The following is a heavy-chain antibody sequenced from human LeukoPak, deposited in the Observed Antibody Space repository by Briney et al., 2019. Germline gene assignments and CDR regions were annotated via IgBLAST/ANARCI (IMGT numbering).Heavy chain of an antibody. CDR2: ISSSGSTI. CDR1: GFTFSDYY. V-gene: IGHV3-11*04. J-gene: IGHJ5*02. Sequence: GGSLRLSCAASGFTFSDYYMSWIRQAPGKGLEWVSYISSSGSTIYYADSVKGRLTISRDNAKSSLYLQMNSLSAEDTAVYYCARGSGSYSRLNWFDPWGQGTLVTVSS. D-gene: IGHD3-10*01. CDR3: ARGSGSYSRLNWFDP.